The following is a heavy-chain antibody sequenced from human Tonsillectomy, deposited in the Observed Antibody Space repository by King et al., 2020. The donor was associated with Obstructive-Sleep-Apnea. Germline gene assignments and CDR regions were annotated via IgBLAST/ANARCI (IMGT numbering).Heavy chain of an antibody. V-gene: IGHV3-74*01. D-gene: IGHD4-17*01. CDR3: ARAGDYGDYVNWFDP. Sequence: VQLVESGGGLVQPGGSLRLSCAASGFTFSSYWMHWVRQAPGKGLVWVSRINSDGSSTSYADSVKGRFTIPRDNAKNKLYLQMNSLRAEDTAVYYCARAGDYGDYVNWFDPWGQGTLVTVSS. J-gene: IGHJ5*02. CDR2: INSDGSST. CDR1: GFTFSSYW.